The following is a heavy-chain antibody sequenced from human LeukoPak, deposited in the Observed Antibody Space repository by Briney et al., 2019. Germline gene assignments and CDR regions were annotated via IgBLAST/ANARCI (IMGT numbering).Heavy chain of an antibody. CDR2: ISSSTSNI. CDR3: ARVAVSGPTGWFDS. D-gene: IGHD2-8*02. Sequence: GSLRLSCAASGFTFSDYYMTWIRQAPGKGLEWVSYISSSTSNIYYADSVKGRFTISRDNVDNVVYLQMNSLGAEDTAVYYCARVAVSGPTGWFDSWGQGTLVIVSS. CDR1: GFTFSDYY. V-gene: IGHV3-11*04. J-gene: IGHJ5*01.